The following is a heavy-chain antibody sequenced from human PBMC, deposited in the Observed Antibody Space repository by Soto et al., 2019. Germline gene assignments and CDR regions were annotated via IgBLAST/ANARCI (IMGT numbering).Heavy chain of an antibody. Sequence: GGSLRLSCAASGFTFSSYSMNWVRQAPGKGLEWVSYISSSSSTIYYADSVKGRFTISRDNAKNSLYLQMNSLRDEDTAVYYCARDVYYYDSSGYPTNAFDIWGQGTMVTVSS. J-gene: IGHJ3*02. D-gene: IGHD3-22*01. CDR3: ARDVYYYDSSGYPTNAFDI. CDR1: GFTFSSYS. V-gene: IGHV3-48*02. CDR2: ISSSSSTI.